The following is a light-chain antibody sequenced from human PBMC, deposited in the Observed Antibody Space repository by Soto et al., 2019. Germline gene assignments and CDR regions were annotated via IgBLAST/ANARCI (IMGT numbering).Light chain of an antibody. CDR2: GIS. CDR3: QDRGNWPIFT. V-gene: IGKV3-15*01. J-gene: IGKJ4*01. Sequence: EIVMTQSPATLSVSPGETATLSCRASQSLTSYLAWYQQKPDQAPRLLIYGISTRATDIPARFSGSGSGTEFTLTISSLQSEDFAVYYCQDRGNWPIFTFGGGTKVEIK. CDR1: QSLTSY.